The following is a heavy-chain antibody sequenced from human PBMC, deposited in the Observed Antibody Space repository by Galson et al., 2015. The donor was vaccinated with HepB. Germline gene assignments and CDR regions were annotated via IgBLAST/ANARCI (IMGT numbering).Heavy chain of an antibody. CDR2: ISGSGGST. Sequence: SLRLSCAASGFTFSSYAMSWVRQAPGKGLEWVSAISGSGGSTYYADSVKGRFTISRDNTKNTLYLQMNSLRAEDTAVYYCAKGLGTTVTTSLFDYWGQGTLVTVSS. V-gene: IGHV3-23*01. CDR3: AKGLGTTVTTSLFDY. J-gene: IGHJ4*02. CDR1: GFTFSSYA. D-gene: IGHD4-17*01.